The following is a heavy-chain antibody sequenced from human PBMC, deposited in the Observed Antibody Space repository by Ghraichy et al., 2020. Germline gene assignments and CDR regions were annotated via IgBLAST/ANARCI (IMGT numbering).Heavy chain of an antibody. CDR1: GYTFTSYY. CDR2: INPSGGST. J-gene: IGHJ6*02. D-gene: IGHD4-17*01. Sequence: ASVKVSCKASGYTFTSYYMHWVRQAPGQGLEWMGIINPSGGSTSYAQKFQGRVTMTRDTSTSTVYIDLSSLRSEDTAVYYCARDPKADYALPQGYYYYGMDVWGQGTTVTVSS. V-gene: IGHV1-46*01. CDR3: ARDPKADYALPQGYYYYGMDV.